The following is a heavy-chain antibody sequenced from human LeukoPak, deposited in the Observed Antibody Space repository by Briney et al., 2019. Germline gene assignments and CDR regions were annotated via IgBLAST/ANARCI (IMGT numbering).Heavy chain of an antibody. Sequence: SETLSLTCTVSGGSISSGSYYWSWIRQPAGKGLEWIGRIYTSGSTNYNPSLKSRVTISVDTSKNQFSLKLSSVTAADTAVYYCARSRGRSSYYYYMDVWGKGTTVTISS. V-gene: IGHV4-61*02. CDR3: ARSRGRSSYYYYMDV. J-gene: IGHJ6*03. D-gene: IGHD1-26*01. CDR1: GGSISSGSYY. CDR2: IYTSGST.